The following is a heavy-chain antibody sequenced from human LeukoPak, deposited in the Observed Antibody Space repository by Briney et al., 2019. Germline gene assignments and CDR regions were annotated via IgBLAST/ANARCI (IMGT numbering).Heavy chain of an antibody. CDR1: GYTFTGYY. CDR2: INPNSGGT. CDR3: ARYRSVYDFWGGRIPDAFDI. V-gene: IGHV1-2*02. D-gene: IGHD3-3*01. J-gene: IGHJ3*02. Sequence: PGASVKVSCKASGYTFTGYYMHWVRQAPGQGLEWMGWINPNSGGTNYAQKFQGRVTMTRDTSISTAYMELSRLRSDDTAVYYCARYRSVYDFWGGRIPDAFDIWGQGTMVTVSS.